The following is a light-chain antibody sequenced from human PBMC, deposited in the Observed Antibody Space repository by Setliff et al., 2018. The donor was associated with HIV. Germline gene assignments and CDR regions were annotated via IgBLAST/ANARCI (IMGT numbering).Light chain of an antibody. CDR2: WAS. V-gene: IGKV4-1*01. CDR3: QQYYSSPPVT. Sequence: DIVMTQSPDSLAVSLGERATINCKSSQSVLYSSDNKNYLAWYQQKPGQPPKLLISWASTRESGVPDRFSGSGSGTDFTLTISNLQAEDAAVYFCQQYYSSPPVTFGGGTKVDIK. J-gene: IGKJ4*01. CDR1: QSVLYSSDNKNY.